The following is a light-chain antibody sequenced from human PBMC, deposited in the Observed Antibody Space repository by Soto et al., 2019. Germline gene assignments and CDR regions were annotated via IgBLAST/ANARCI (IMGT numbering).Light chain of an antibody. CDR2: DAS. V-gene: IGKV3-11*01. Sequence: EIVLTQSPATLSLSPGERATLSCRASQSVSSYLAWYQQKPGQAPRLLIYDASNRATGIPARFNGSGSGTDLTLTISSLEPEEFAGYYCQQRSNLPLFGQGTKLEIK. J-gene: IGKJ2*01. CDR3: QQRSNLPL. CDR1: QSVSSY.